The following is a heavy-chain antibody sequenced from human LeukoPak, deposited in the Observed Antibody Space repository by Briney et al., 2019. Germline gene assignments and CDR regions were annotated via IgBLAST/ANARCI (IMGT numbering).Heavy chain of an antibody. CDR1: GFTFSSYW. Sequence: GGSLRLSCAASGFTFSSYWMSWVRQAPGKGLEWVANIKQDGSEKYYVDSVKGRFTISRDNAKNSLYLQVNSLRAEDTAVYYCATEILYYYDSSGYYVNYFGYWGQGTLVTVSS. V-gene: IGHV3-7*01. CDR2: IKQDGSEK. J-gene: IGHJ4*02. D-gene: IGHD3-22*01. CDR3: ATEILYYYDSSGYYVNYFGY.